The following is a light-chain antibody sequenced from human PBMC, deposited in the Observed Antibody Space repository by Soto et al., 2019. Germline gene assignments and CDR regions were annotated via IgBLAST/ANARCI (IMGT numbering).Light chain of an antibody. CDR1: SSDVGGYNY. J-gene: IGLJ2*01. V-gene: IGLV2-14*01. Sequence: QSALTQPASVSGSPGQSITISCTGTSSDVGGYNYVSWYQQHPGKAPKLMIYDVSNRPSGVSNRFSGSKSGNTASLTISGLEAEDEADYDRSSYTSSSTLVFGGGTKLTVL. CDR3: SSYTSSSTLV. CDR2: DVS.